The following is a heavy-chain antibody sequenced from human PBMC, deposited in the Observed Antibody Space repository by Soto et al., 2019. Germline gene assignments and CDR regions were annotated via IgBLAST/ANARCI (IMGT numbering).Heavy chain of an antibody. D-gene: IGHD2-21*01. J-gene: IGHJ3*02. V-gene: IGHV1-18*01. CDR3: ARSVSVISAFDI. CDR2: ISAYNGNT. CDR1: GDTLTSRC. Sequence: SVKVSSEASGDTLTSRCMSWAQQAPGQGREWMGWISAYNGNTNYAQKLQGRVTMTTDASMSTAYMELRSLRSVDTVVYDCARSVSVISAFDILGQGTMVTVSS.